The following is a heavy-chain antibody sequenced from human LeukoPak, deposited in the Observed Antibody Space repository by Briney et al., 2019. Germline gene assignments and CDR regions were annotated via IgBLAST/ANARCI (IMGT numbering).Heavy chain of an antibody. J-gene: IGHJ4*02. Sequence: GGSLRLSCAASGFTFSSYAMSWVRQAPGKGLEWVSAISGSGGSTYYADSVKGRSTISRDNSKNTLYLQMNSLRAEDTAVYYCAKGRGYSYEILDYWGQGTLVTVSS. CDR1: GFTFSSYA. CDR3: AKGRGYSYEILDY. V-gene: IGHV3-23*01. D-gene: IGHD5-18*01. CDR2: ISGSGGST.